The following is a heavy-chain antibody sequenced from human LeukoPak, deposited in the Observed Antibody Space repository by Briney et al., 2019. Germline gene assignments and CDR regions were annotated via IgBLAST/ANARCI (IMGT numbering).Heavy chain of an antibody. V-gene: IGHV4-39*06. D-gene: IGHD3-10*01. CDR2: IYYSGST. CDR1: GGSISSSSYY. Sequence: SETLSLTCTVSGGSISSSSYYWGWIRQPPGKGLEWIGSIYYSGSTYYNPSLKSRVTISVDTSKNQFTLKLSSVTAADTAVYYCAGDGPTMGGFDPWRQGTLVTVSS. J-gene: IGHJ5*02. CDR3: AGDGPTMGGFDP.